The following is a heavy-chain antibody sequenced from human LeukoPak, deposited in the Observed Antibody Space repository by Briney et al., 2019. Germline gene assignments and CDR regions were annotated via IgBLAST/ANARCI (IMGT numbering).Heavy chain of an antibody. CDR3: AGGARRQQPFDY. V-gene: IGHV3-66*01. CDR1: EFTVSSDY. D-gene: IGHD6-13*01. Sequence: GGSLRLSCAASEFTVSSDYMKWVRQAPGKGLEWVSVIYGGGSTYYADSVKGRFTISRDNSKNTLYLQMNSLRAEDTAVYYCAGGARRQQPFDYWGQGTLVTVSS. J-gene: IGHJ4*02. CDR2: IYGGGST.